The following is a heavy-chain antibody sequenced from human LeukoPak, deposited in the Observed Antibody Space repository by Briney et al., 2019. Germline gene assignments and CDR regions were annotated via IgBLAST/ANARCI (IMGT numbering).Heavy chain of an antibody. CDR1: GGSISSSSYY. D-gene: IGHD6-13*01. V-gene: IGHV4-39*01. CDR3: ATLGSTWYTGGFDS. J-gene: IGHJ4*02. CDR2: IYYSGST. Sequence: SETLSLTCTVSGGSISSSSYYWGWIRQPPGKGLEWIGSIYYSGSTYYNLSLKSRVTVSVDTSKNQFSLKLSSVTAADTAVYYCATLGSTWYTGGFDSWGQGTLVTVSS.